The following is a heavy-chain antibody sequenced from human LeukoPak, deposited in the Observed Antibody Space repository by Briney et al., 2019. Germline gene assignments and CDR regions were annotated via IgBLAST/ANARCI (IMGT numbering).Heavy chain of an antibody. CDR1: GYSISSGYY. Sequence: PSETLSLTCTVSGYSISSGYYWSWIRQPPGKGLEWIGYIYYSGSTNYNPSLKSRVTISVDTSKNQFSLKLSSVTAADTAVYYCARVRPGAIWFGELLSYFDYWGQGTLVTVSS. D-gene: IGHD3-10*01. V-gene: IGHV4-61*01. CDR2: IYYSGST. J-gene: IGHJ4*02. CDR3: ARVRPGAIWFGELLSYFDY.